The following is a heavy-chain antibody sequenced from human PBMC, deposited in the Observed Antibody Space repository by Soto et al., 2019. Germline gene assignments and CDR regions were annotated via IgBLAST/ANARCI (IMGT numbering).Heavy chain of an antibody. Sequence: SETLSLTCAVYGGSFSGYYWTWIRQPPGKGLEWIGEIDHSGSINYNPSLKSRVTVSVDTSKNQFSLKLNSVTAADTAVYYCARGGPGYYGSGSYYPRRGQGTLVTVSS. V-gene: IGHV4-34*01. CDR2: IDHSGSI. J-gene: IGHJ4*02. CDR1: GGSFSGYY. CDR3: ARGGPGYYGSGSYYPR. D-gene: IGHD3-10*01.